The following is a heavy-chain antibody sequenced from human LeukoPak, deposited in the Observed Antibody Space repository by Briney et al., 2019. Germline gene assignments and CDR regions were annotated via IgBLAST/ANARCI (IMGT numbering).Heavy chain of an antibody. Sequence: GGSLRLSCVASGFTFSGSAMQWVRRTPGKGLEWVGRIGSKVNNYATAYSSSVKGRFTVSRDDSKNTTYLQMNSLKAEDTAVYYCTLLHNGYWGQGTLVTVSS. CDR2: IGSKVNNYAT. CDR1: GFTFSGSA. CDR3: TLLHNGY. V-gene: IGHV3-73*01. D-gene: IGHD1-14*01. J-gene: IGHJ4*02.